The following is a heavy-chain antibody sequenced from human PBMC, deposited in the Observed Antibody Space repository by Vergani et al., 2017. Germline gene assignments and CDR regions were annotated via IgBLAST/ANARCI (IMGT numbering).Heavy chain of an antibody. J-gene: IGHJ4*02. CDR3: AGPQGTSAYYYGGFDY. CDR2: ITGIDASI. Sequence: EVQLLESGGGLVQPGGSLRLSCAASGFTFSTYAMTWVRQAPGKGLEWVSTITGIDASIYYADSVKGRFRISRDSFEDTLYLQLNSLTAEDTAVYYCAGPQGTSAYYYGGFDYWGQGILVTVSS. D-gene: IGHD3-22*01. V-gene: IGHV3-23*01. CDR1: GFTFSTYA.